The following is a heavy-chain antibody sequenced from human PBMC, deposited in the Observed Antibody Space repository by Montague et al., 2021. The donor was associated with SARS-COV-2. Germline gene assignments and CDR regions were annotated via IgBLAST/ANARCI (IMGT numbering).Heavy chain of an antibody. V-gene: IGHV4-34*01. CDR3: ARGRQHFNMIVVVMTGGEYYFDY. J-gene: IGHJ4*02. CDR1: GGSFSDYF. D-gene: IGHD3-22*01. Sequence: SETLSLTCAVYGGSFSDYFWTWIRQPPGKGLEWIGEINHRGTSNYNPSLKSRVPISVDTSKNQFSLYLGSVTAAATAVYYCARGRQHFNMIVVVMTGGEYYFDYWGQGTLVTVSS. CDR2: INHRGTS.